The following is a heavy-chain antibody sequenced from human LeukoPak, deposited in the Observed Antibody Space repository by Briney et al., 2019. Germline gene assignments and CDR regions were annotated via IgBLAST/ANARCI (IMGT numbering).Heavy chain of an antibody. Sequence: SETLSLTCAVYGGSFSGYHWTWIRQPPGKGLEWIGSIHYHENTYSNPSLKSRVSMSIDTSKNQFSLNLSSVSAADTAVFYCATTFSDTLTPSHVFDFWGQGSLVTVSS. V-gene: IGHV4-34*01. CDR1: GGSFSGYH. D-gene: IGHD3-9*01. CDR2: IHYHENT. CDR3: ATTFSDTLTPSHVFDF. J-gene: IGHJ4*01.